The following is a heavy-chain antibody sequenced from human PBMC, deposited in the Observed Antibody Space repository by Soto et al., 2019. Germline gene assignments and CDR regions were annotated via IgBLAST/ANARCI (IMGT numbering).Heavy chain of an antibody. CDR1: GYTFTGYY. CDR2: INPNSGGT. CDR3: ARGRQAAAGSGMDV. J-gene: IGHJ6*02. V-gene: IGHV1-2*04. D-gene: IGHD6-13*01. Sequence: ASVKVSCKASGYTFTGYYTHWVRQAPGQGLEWMGWINPNSGGTNYAQKFQGWVTMTRDTSISTAYMELSRLRSDDTAVYYCARGRQAAAGSGMDVWGQGTTVTVSS.